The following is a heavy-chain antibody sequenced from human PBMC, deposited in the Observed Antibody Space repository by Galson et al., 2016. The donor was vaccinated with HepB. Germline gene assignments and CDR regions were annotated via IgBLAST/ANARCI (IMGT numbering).Heavy chain of an antibody. V-gene: IGHV4-61*02. CDR1: GGSIDSSAFY. CDR2: IYTSGAA. CDR3: AGHYAALEY. J-gene: IGHJ4*02. D-gene: IGHD4-17*01. Sequence: PLSLTCSVSGGSIDSSAFYWSWFRQPAGKGPEWIGRIYTSGAANYNPSLRSRVTMSVDTSRNQFSLELNSVTAADTAVYYCAGHYAALEYWGQGTLVTVSS.